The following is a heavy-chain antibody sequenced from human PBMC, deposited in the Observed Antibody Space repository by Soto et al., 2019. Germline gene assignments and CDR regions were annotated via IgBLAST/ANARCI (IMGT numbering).Heavy chain of an antibody. CDR1: GFTFSSYA. D-gene: IGHD3-16*02. CDR3: ARDHPHYDYVWGSYRRNWFDP. CDR2: ISYDGSNK. J-gene: IGHJ5*02. V-gene: IGHV3-30-3*01. Sequence: GGSLRLSCAASGFTFSSYAMHWVRQAPGKGLEWVAVISYDGSNKYYADSVKGRFTISRDNSKNTLYLQMNSLRAEDTAVYYCARDHPHYDYVWGSYRRNWFDPWGQGTLVTSPQ.